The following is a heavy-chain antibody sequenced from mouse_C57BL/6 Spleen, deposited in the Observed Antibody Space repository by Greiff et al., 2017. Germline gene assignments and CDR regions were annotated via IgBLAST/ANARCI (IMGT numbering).Heavy chain of an antibody. CDR1: GFNIKDYY. Sequence: VQLQQSGAELVRPGASVKLSCTASGFNIKDYYMHWVKQRPEQGLEWIGRIDPEDGDTEYAPKFQGKATMTAATSSNTSYLQLSSLTSEDTAVYYCTLNWDGFDYWGQGTTLTVSS. D-gene: IGHD4-1*01. CDR2: IDPEDGDT. J-gene: IGHJ2*01. V-gene: IGHV14-1*01. CDR3: TLNWDGFDY.